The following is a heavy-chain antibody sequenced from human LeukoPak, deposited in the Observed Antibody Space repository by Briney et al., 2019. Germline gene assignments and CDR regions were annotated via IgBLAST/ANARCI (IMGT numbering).Heavy chain of an antibody. J-gene: IGHJ4*02. Sequence: GGSLRLSCAASGFTFSSYGMHWVRQAPGKGLEWVAVIWYDGSNKYYADSVKGRFTISRDNSKNTLYLQMNSLRAEDTAVYYCARAYFGAVIAALDYWGQGTLVTVSS. CDR2: IWYDGSNK. CDR3: ARAYFGAVIAALDY. V-gene: IGHV3-33*01. D-gene: IGHD3-3*01. CDR1: GFTFSSYG.